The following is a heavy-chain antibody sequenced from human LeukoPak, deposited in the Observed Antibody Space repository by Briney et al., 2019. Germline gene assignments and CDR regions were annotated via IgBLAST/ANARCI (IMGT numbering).Heavy chain of an antibody. CDR1: GYTFTVYY. J-gene: IGHJ1*01. D-gene: IGHD3-22*01. V-gene: IGHV1-2*02. CDR2: INPNSGGT. Sequence: ASVTVSCKASGYTFTVYYMHWVRQAPGQGLEWMGWINPNSGGTNYAQKFQGRVTITRDTSISTAYMELSRLRSDDTAVYYCARSFGPYYYDSSGMRWGFQHWGQGTLVTVSS. CDR3: ARSFGPYYYDSSGMRWGFQH.